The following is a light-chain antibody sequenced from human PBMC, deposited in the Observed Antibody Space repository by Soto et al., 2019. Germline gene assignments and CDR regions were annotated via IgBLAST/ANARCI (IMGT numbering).Light chain of an antibody. Sequence: GMPRSRATVSMSTWEARKLYGRASQSVSSNLAWYQQKPGQAPRLLIYGASTRATGIPARFSGSGSGTEFTLTISSLQSEDFAVYYCQQYNNWPPWTFGQGTKVDI. V-gene: IGKV3-15*01. J-gene: IGKJ1*01. CDR1: QSVSSN. CDR2: GAS. CDR3: QQYNNWPPWT.